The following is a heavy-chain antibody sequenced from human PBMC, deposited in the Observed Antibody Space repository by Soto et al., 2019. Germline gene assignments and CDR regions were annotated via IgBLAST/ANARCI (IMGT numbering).Heavy chain of an antibody. CDR2: IIPIFGTA. CDR1: GGTFSSYA. Sequence: QVQLVQSGAEVKKPGSSVKVSCKASGGTFSSYAISWVRQAPGQGLEWMGGIIPIFGTANYAQKFQGRVTITAVESTSTANMELSSLRSDATAVYYWASRELAEAGRWFDQWGQGTLVTVSS. D-gene: IGHD6-13*01. J-gene: IGHJ5*02. V-gene: IGHV1-69*12. CDR3: ASRELAEAGRWFDQ.